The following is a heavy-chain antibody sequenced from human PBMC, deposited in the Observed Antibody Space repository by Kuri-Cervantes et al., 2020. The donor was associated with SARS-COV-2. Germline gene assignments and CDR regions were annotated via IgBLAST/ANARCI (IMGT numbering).Heavy chain of an antibody. Sequence: GESLKISCAAAEFTFSSYWMHWVRQAPGKGLVLVSRINSYGSSTSYADFVKGRFTISRDNAKNTLYLQMDSLRAEDTAVYYCARDPPLYGSGSHNWFDPWGQGTLVTVSS. CDR3: ARDPPLYGSGSHNWFDP. CDR2: INSYGSST. CDR1: EFTFSSYW. J-gene: IGHJ5*02. D-gene: IGHD3-10*01. V-gene: IGHV3-74*01.